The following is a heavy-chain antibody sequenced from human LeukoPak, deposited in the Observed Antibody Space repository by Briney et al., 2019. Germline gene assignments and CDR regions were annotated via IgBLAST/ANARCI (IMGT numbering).Heavy chain of an antibody. D-gene: IGHD7-27*01. J-gene: IGHJ4*02. CDR2: INPNSGGT. CDR3: ARGPPNWGMVGY. CDR1: GYTFTGYY. Sequence: ASVKVSCKASGYTFTGYYMHWVRQAPGQGLEWMGRINPNSGGTNYAQKFQGRVTMTRDTSISTAYMELSSLTFEDTAVYYCARGPPNWGMVGYWGQGILVTVSS. V-gene: IGHV1-2*06.